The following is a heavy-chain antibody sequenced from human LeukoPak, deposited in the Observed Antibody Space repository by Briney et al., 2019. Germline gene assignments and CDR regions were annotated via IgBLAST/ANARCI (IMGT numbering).Heavy chain of an antibody. CDR2: ISVYKGNT. D-gene: IGHD1-26*01. V-gene: IGHV1-18*01. CDR3: ARAIVGATDFDC. J-gene: IGHJ4*02. Sequence: ASVKVSCKASGYTFTSYGISWVRQAPGRGLEWMGWISVYKGNTKYAQNLQGRVTMTTDTSTSTAYMELRSLRSDDTAVYYCARAIVGATDFDCWGQGTLVTVSS. CDR1: GYTFTSYG.